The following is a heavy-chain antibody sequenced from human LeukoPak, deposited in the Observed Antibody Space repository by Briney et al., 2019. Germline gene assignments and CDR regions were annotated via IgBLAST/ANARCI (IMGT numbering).Heavy chain of an antibody. D-gene: IGHD2-15*01. CDR2: IYYSGST. V-gene: IGHV4-39*07. Sequence: KPSETLSLTCTVSGGSISSSSYYWGWIRQPLGKGLEWIGSIYYSGSTYYNPSLKSRVTISVDTSKNQFSLKLSSVTAADTAVYYCARDGCSGGSCYDYWGQGTLVTVSS. J-gene: IGHJ4*02. CDR3: ARDGCSGGSCYDY. CDR1: GGSISSSSYY.